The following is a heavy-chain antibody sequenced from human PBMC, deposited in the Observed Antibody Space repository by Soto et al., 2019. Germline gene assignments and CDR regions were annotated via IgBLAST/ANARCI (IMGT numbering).Heavy chain of an antibody. V-gene: IGHV4-30-4*01. CDR3: ARVHEYYYDSSGYLAWFDL. Sequence: SETLSLTCTVSGGSISSGDYYWSWIRQPPGKGLEWIGYIYYSGSTYYNPSLKSRVTISVDTSKNQFSLKLSSVTAADTAVYYCARVHEYYYDSSGYLAWFDLWGQGTLVTVSS. D-gene: IGHD3-22*01. J-gene: IGHJ5*02. CDR1: GGSISSGDYY. CDR2: IYYSGST.